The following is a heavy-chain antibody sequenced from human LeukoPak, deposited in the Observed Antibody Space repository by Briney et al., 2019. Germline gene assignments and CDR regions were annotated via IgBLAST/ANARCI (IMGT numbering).Heavy chain of an antibody. V-gene: IGHV3-30-3*01. CDR3: ARGRAGIAAAGFDY. D-gene: IGHD6-13*01. Sequence: PGGSLRLSCATSGLTFSMSAMHWVRLAPGKGLDWVAVISFDGGNKFYADSVKGRFSISRDNSKNTLYLQMNSLGLDDTAVYFCARGRAGIAAAGFDYWGQGTPVTVSS. CDR2: ISFDGGNK. CDR1: GLTFSMSA. J-gene: IGHJ4*02.